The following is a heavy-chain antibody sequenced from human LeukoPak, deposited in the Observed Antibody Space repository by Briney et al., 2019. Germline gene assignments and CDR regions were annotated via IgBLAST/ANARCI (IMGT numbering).Heavy chain of an antibody. D-gene: IGHD6-13*01. CDR1: GGSFSGYY. Sequence: SETLSLTCAVYGGSFSGYYWSWIRQPPGKGLEWIGEINHSGSTNYNPSLKSRVTISVDTSENQFSLKLSSVTAADTAVYYCARGGRIAAAGTGYFDYWGQGTLVTVSS. J-gene: IGHJ4*02. V-gene: IGHV4-34*01. CDR2: INHSGST. CDR3: ARGGRIAAAGTGYFDY.